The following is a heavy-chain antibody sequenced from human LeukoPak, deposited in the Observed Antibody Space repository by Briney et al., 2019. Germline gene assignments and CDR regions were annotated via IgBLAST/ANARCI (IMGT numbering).Heavy chain of an antibody. CDR3: ATWVGARFDY. J-gene: IGHJ4*02. CDR1: GGSFSGYY. D-gene: IGHD1-26*01. CDR2: IYYSGST. V-gene: IGHV4-59*01. Sequence: PSETLSLTCAVYGGSFSGYYWSWIRQPPGKGLEWIGYIYYSGSTNYNPSLKSRVTISVDTSKNQFSLKLSSVTAADTAVYYCATWVGARFDYWGQGTLVTVTS.